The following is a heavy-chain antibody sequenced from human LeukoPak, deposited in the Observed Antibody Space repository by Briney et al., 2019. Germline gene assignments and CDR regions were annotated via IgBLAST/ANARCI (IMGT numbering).Heavy chain of an antibody. D-gene: IGHD5-24*01. CDR1: GYTFTSYD. Sequence: ASVKVSCKASGYTFTSYDINWVRQATGQGLEWMGWMNPNSGNTGYAQKFQGRVTITRNTSISTAYMELSSLISEDTAVYYCARRRRDGYNKSFDYWGQGTLVTVSS. J-gene: IGHJ4*02. CDR2: MNPNSGNT. CDR3: ARRRRDGYNKSFDY. V-gene: IGHV1-8*03.